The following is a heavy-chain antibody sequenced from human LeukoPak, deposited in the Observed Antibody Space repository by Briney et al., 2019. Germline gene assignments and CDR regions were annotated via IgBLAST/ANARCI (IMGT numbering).Heavy chain of an antibody. CDR2: IYSGGST. CDR1: GFTVSSNY. J-gene: IGHJ4*02. CDR3: ARGTVTMVDY. Sequence: GGSLRLSCAASGFTVSSNYMSWVRQAPGRGLEWVSVIYSGGSTYYADSVKGRFTISRDNSKNTLFLQMNSLRAGDTAVYYCARGTVTMVDYWGQGTLVTVSS. D-gene: IGHD3-10*01. V-gene: IGHV3-66*01.